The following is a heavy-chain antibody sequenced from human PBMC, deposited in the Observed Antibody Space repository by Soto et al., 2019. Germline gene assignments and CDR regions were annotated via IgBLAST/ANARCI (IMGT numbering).Heavy chain of an antibody. V-gene: IGHV2-5*02. Sequence: QITLKESGPPLVKPTQTLTLTCTFSGFSLSTRGVGVGWIRQPPGKALEWLALIYWDDDKRYSPSLKSRLTITKDTSKNQVVLTMTNMDPVDTATYYCARPYSSGWYYRYWGQGTLVTVSS. CDR2: IYWDDDK. CDR1: GFSLSTRGVG. CDR3: ARPYSSGWYYRY. D-gene: IGHD6-19*01. J-gene: IGHJ4*02.